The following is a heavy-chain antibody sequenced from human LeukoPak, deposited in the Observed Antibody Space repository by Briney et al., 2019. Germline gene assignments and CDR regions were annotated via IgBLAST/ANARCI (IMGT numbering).Heavy chain of an antibody. Sequence: SETLSLTCTVSGGSISTSNYYWGWIRQPPGKGLEWIGNIFYSGSTYYSPSLRSRVTISLDTSRNQFSLKLNSVTAADTAVYYCAKYGGFLHGAFDIWGQGTMVTVSS. V-gene: IGHV4-39*07. CDR3: AKYGGFLHGAFDI. D-gene: IGHD4-23*01. CDR1: GGSISTSNYY. CDR2: IFYSGST. J-gene: IGHJ3*02.